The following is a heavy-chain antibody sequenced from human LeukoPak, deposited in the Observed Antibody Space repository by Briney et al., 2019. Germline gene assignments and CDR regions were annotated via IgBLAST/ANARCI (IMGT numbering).Heavy chain of an antibody. D-gene: IGHD6-19*01. J-gene: IGHJ4*01. V-gene: IGHV3-23*01. CDR1: GFTFSRYA. CDR3: AKSIYSSGWSYFDY. Sequence: GGSLRLSCAASGFTFSRYAMSWVRQAPGKGLEWVSTLSGSGITTYYADSVKGRFTISRDNSKNTLYLQMNSLRAEDTAVYYCAKSIYSSGWSYFDYWGHGTLVTVSS. CDR2: LSGSGITT.